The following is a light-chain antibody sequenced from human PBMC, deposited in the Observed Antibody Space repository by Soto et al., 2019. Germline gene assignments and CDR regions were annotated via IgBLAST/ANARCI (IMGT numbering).Light chain of an antibody. Sequence: DIQMTQSPSFLSASVGDRVTLTCRASQSISTWLAWYQQKPGKAPKLLIYKASNLESGVPSRFSGSGSGTEFTLTISSLQPDDFATYYCQQYNSYWTFGQGTKVEIK. J-gene: IGKJ1*01. CDR2: KAS. V-gene: IGKV1-5*03. CDR3: QQYNSYWT. CDR1: QSISTW.